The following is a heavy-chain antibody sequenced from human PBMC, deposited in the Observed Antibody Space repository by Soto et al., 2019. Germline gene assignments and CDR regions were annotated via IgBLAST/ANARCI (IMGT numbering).Heavy chain of an antibody. Sequence: GGSLRLSCAASGFTFSSYGMHWVRQAPGKGLEWVAVIWYDGSNKYYADSVKGRFTISRDNSKNTLYLQMNSLRAEDTAVYYCARDLDYYDSSGYYYGMDVWGQVTTVTVSS. J-gene: IGHJ6*02. V-gene: IGHV3-33*01. CDR3: ARDLDYYDSSGYYYGMDV. CDR1: GFTFSSYG. D-gene: IGHD3-22*01. CDR2: IWYDGSNK.